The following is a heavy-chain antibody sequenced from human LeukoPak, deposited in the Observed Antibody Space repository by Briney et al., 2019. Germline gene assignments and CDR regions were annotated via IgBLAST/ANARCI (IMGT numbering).Heavy chain of an antibody. J-gene: IGHJ3*02. CDR2: IKSKTDGGTT. V-gene: IGHV3-15*01. Sequence: RGSLRLSCAASGFTFSNAWMSWVRQAPGKGLEWVGRIKSKTDGGTTDYAAPVKGRFTISRDDSKNTLYLQMNSLKTEDTAVYYCVVITRGDAFDIWGQGTMVTVSS. CDR3: VVITRGDAFDI. D-gene: IGHD3-22*01. CDR1: GFTFSNAW.